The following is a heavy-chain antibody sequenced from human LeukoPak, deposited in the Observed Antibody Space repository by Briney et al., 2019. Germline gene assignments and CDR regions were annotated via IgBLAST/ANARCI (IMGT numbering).Heavy chain of an antibody. CDR2: ISYDGSNK. D-gene: IGHD6-25*01. Sequence: QPGRSLRLSCAASGLTFSSYAMHWVRQAPGKGLEWVAVISYDGSNKYYADSVKGRFTISRDNSKNTLYLQMNSLRAEDTAVYYCARAPARRSYYVSYWGQGTLVTVSS. J-gene: IGHJ4*02. CDR1: GLTFSSYA. CDR3: ARAPARRSYYVSY. V-gene: IGHV3-30*04.